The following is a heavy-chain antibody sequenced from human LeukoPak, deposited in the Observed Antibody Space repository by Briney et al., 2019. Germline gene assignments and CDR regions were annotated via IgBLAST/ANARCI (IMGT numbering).Heavy chain of an antibody. V-gene: IGHV3-21*01. CDR2: ISSSSSYI. CDR3: ARDRWLQSQRYFDY. J-gene: IGHJ4*02. Sequence: GGSLRLSCAASGFTFSSYSMNWVRQAPGRGLEWVSSISSSSSYIYYADSVKGRFTNSRDNAKNSLYVQMDSLRAEDTAVYYCARDRWLQSQRYFDYWGQGILVTVSS. D-gene: IGHD5-24*01. CDR1: GFTFSSYS.